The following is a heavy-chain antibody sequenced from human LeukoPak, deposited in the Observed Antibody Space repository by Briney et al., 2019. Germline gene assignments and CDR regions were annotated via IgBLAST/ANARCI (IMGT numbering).Heavy chain of an antibody. D-gene: IGHD3-3*01. Sequence: ASVKVSCKASGYTFTGYYMHWVRQAPGQGLEWMAWINPNSGGTNYAQKFQGWVTMTRDTSISTAYMELSRLRSDDTAVYYCARASRFLEWLLDYWGQGTLVTVSS. CDR1: GYTFTGYY. CDR3: ARASRFLEWLLDY. CDR2: INPNSGGT. V-gene: IGHV1-2*04. J-gene: IGHJ4*02.